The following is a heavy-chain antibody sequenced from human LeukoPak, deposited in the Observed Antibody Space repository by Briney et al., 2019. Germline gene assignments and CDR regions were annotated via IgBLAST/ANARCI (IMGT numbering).Heavy chain of an antibody. J-gene: IGHJ4*02. CDR1: GFTFSSYA. V-gene: IGHV3-30-3*01. Sequence: GGSLRLSCAASGFTFSSYAMHWVRQAPGKGLEWVAVISYDGSNKYYADSVKGRFTISRDNSKNTLYLQMNSLRAEDTAVYYCARGRSDYWGQGTLVTVSS. D-gene: IGHD2-15*01. CDR3: ARGRSDY. CDR2: ISYDGSNK.